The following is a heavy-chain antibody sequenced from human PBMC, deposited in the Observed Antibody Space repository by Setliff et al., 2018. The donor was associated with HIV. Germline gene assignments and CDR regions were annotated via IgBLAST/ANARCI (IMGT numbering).Heavy chain of an antibody. D-gene: IGHD3-3*01. Sequence: PSETLSLTCTVSGGSINGHSWSWIRQPPGKVLEWIGYIDHSETTNYNPSLKSRLTISIDTSKTQFSLNLSSVTAADTAVYYCARTTVRDFGLVITNFDQWGLGTLVTV. J-gene: IGHJ4*02. CDR2: IDHSETT. V-gene: IGHV4-59*11. CDR3: ARTTVRDFGLVITNFDQ. CDR1: GGSINGHS.